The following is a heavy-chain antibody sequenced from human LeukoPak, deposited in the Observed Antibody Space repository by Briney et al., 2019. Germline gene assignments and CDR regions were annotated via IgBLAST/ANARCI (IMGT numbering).Heavy chain of an antibody. Sequence: ASVKVSCKASGYTFTGYYMHWVRQAPGQGLEWMGWINPNSGGTNYAQKFQGRVTMTRDTSISTAYMELSRLRSDDTAVYYCARDLALGDFWSGYPDYWGQGTLVTVSS. D-gene: IGHD3-3*01. CDR2: INPNSGGT. J-gene: IGHJ4*02. CDR3: ARDLALGDFWSGYPDY. CDR1: GYTFTGYY. V-gene: IGHV1-2*02.